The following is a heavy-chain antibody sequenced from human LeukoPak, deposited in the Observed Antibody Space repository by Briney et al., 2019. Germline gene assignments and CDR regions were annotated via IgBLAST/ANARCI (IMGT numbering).Heavy chain of an antibody. CDR3: ARTSGYDFGTDFDY. CDR2: INPDSGGT. V-gene: IGHV1-2*02. CDR1: GYPFTGYY. J-gene: IGHJ4*02. Sequence: ASVKVSCRASGYPFTGYYLHWVRQAPGQGLEWMGWINPDSGGTDYEQKFQGRVTMTRDTSISTAYMELSRLRSDDTAVYYCARTSGYDFGTDFDYWGQGTLVTVSS. D-gene: IGHD5-12*01.